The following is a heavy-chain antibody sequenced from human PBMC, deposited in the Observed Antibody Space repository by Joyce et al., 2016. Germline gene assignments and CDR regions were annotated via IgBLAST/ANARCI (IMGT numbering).Heavy chain of an antibody. J-gene: IGHJ5*02. CDR1: GYTFTTSD. Sequence: QEQLVQSGAEVKKPGASVKVSCKASGYTFTTSDINWGRQAPGQGLEWMGWMSPNSGDSGCAQKFQGRVTMTRNTSIDTAYMDLHSLTSEDTAMYYCARGPHYYDTTAYNGGDWFDPWGQGTLVIVSS. CDR2: MSPNSGDS. CDR3: ARGPHYYDTTAYNGGDWFDP. D-gene: IGHD3-22*01. V-gene: IGHV1-8*01.